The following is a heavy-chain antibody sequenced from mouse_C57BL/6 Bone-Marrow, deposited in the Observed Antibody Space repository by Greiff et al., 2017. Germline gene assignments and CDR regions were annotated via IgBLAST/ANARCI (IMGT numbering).Heavy chain of an antibody. CDR1: GYTFTSYW. V-gene: IGHV1-50*01. D-gene: IGHD2-3*01. CDR3: ARDGYYPWFAY. Sequence: QVQLQQPGAELVKPGASVKLSCKASGYTFTSYWMQWVKQRPGQGLEWIGEIDPSDSYTNYNQKFKGKATLTVDPTSSTAYMQLSSLTSEDSAVYYCARDGYYPWFAYWGQGTLVTVSA. J-gene: IGHJ3*01. CDR2: IDPSDSYT.